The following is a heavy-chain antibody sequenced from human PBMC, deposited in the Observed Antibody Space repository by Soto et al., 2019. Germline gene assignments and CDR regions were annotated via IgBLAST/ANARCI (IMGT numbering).Heavy chain of an antibody. CDR1: GFTFSDYA. J-gene: IGHJ5*02. D-gene: IGHD6-19*01. CDR2: VSDSGVST. V-gene: IGHV3-23*01. Sequence: GGSLRLSCAGSGFTFSDYAMTWVRQAPGKGLEWVSSVSDSGVSTYYAGSVKGRLTISRDNSKNILYLHMSSLRAEDTALYYCAKDDRRNGLVGQWVAWGQGTLVTVSS. CDR3: AKDDRRNGLVGQWVA.